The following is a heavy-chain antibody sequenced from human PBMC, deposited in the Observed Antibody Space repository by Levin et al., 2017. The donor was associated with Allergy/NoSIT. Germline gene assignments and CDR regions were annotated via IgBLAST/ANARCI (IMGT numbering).Heavy chain of an antibody. J-gene: IGHJ5*02. D-gene: IGHD4-17*01. CDR1: GYTFTSYY. CDR3: ARAGLYGDSHNWFDP. CDR2: INPSGGST. Sequence: GESLKISCKASGYTFTSYYMHWVRQAPGQGLEWMGIINPSGGSTSYAQKFQGRVTMTRDTSTSTVYMELSSLRSEDTAVYYCARAGLYGDSHNWFDPWGQGTLVTVSS. V-gene: IGHV1-46*01.